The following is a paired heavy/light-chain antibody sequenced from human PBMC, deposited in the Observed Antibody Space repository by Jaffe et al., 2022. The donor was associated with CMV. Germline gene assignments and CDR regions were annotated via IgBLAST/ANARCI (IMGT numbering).Heavy chain of an antibody. CDR1: GFTVSSNY. CDR3: ARSATDGRPAPLDY. V-gene: IGHV3-66*01. Sequence: VRLVESGGGLVQPGGSLRLSCVASGFTVSSNYMNWVRQAPGKGLEWVSVIYRAGGTYYADSVQDRFTISRDLSKNTVFLQLDSLRAEDTAVYYCARSATDGRPAPLDYWGQGTLVTVSS. CDR2: IYRAGGT. J-gene: IGHJ4*02. D-gene: IGHD2-15*01.
Light chain of an antibody. CDR2: GTS. V-gene: IGKV3-20*01. CDR3: QQYDTSVYT. J-gene: IGKJ2*01. CDR1: QNVNSVF. Sequence: DIVLTQSPVTLSLSPGERATLSCRASQNVNSVFLAWYQQKPGQAPRLLIYGTSIRATGIPDRFSGSGSGTDFTLTISGLEPEDFAVYYCQQYDTSVYTFGQGTKLEIK.